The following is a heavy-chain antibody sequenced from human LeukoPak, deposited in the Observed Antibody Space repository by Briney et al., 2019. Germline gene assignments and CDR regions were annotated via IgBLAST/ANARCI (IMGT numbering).Heavy chain of an antibody. V-gene: IGHV3-33*01. J-gene: IGHJ4*02. CDR1: GFTFSSYG. CDR3: ARDLYSSGWFFDY. D-gene: IGHD6-19*01. Sequence: GGSLRLSCAASGFTFSSYGMHWVRQAPGKGLEWVAVIWYDGSNKYYADSVKGRFTISRDNSKDTLYLQMNSLRAEDTAVYYCARDLYSSGWFFDYWGQGTLVTVSS. CDR2: IWYDGSNK.